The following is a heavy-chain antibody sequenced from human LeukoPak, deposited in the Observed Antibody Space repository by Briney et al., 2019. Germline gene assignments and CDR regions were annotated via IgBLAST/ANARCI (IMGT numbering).Heavy chain of an antibody. J-gene: IGHJ4*02. CDR3: ARSSAYSSSWTSSYFDY. V-gene: IGHV3-48*03. CDR1: GFTFSSYE. CDR2: ISSSGSTI. Sequence: PGGSLRLSCAASGFTFSSYEMNWVRQAPGKGLEWVSYISSSGSTIYYADSVKGRFTISRDNSKNTVYLQMSSLGAEDTAVYFCARSSAYSSSWTSSYFDYWGQGALVTVSS. D-gene: IGHD6-13*01.